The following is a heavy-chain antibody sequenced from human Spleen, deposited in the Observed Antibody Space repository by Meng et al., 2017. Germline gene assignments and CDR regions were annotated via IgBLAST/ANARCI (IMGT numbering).Heavy chain of an antibody. CDR2: IYDGGST. V-gene: IGHV3-66*02. CDR3: ARSLNYFDY. CDR1: GFTFRLYA. Sequence: GGSLRLSCAASGFTFRLYAMTWVRQVPGKGLEWVSVIYDGGSTYYADSVRGRFTVSRDNSQNTLYLQMNSLRAEDTAVYYCARSLNYFDYWGRGTLVTVSS. J-gene: IGHJ4*02.